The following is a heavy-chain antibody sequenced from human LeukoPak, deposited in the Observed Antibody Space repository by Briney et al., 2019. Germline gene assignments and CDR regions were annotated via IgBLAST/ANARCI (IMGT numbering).Heavy chain of an antibody. V-gene: IGHV3-23*01. D-gene: IGHD1-26*01. CDR2: ISPTAGSA. Sequence: GGSLRLSCAASGFTFSSYAMSWVRQAPGRGLEWVSSISPTAGSAYYADSVKGRFTISRDNSKNTLYLQMNSLKTEDTAVYYCAKDNGGGYSGLDFWGQGALVTVSS. J-gene: IGHJ4*02. CDR3: AKDNGGGYSGLDF. CDR1: GFTFSSYA.